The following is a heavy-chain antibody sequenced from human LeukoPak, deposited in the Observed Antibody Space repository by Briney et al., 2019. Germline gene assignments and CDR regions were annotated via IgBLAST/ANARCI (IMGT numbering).Heavy chain of an antibody. Sequence: PSETLSLTCTVSGGSISSSSYYWGWIRQPPGKGLEWIVSIYYSGSTYYNPSLKSRVTISIDTSKNQFSLKLSSVTAADTAVYYCARGFRVAIFDYWGQETLVTVSS. V-gene: IGHV4-39*07. CDR2: IYYSGST. CDR3: ARGFRVAIFDY. D-gene: IGHD3-3*01. J-gene: IGHJ4*02. CDR1: GGSISSSSYY.